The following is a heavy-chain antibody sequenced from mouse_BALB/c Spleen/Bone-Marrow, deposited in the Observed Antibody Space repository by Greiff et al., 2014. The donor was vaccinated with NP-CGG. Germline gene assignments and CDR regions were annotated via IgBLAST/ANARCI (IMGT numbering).Heavy chain of an antibody. CDR3: ARLYGNYGGYFDY. CDR1: GFSLSRYS. Sequence: QVHVKQSGPGLVAPSQSLSITCTVSGFSLSRYSVHWVRQPPGKGLEWLGMIWGGGSTDYNSALKSRPSISKDNSKSQVFLKMNSRQTDDTAMYYCARLYGNYGGYFDYWGQGTTLTVSS. CDR2: IWGGGST. D-gene: IGHD2-10*02. V-gene: IGHV2-6-4*01. J-gene: IGHJ2*01.